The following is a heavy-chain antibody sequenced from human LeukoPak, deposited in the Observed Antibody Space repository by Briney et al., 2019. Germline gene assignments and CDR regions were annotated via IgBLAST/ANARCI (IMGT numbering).Heavy chain of an antibody. CDR1: GGSISSGGYY. D-gene: IGHD2-15*01. V-gene: IGHV4-31*03. Sequence: SETLSLTCTVSGGSISSGGYYWSWIRQHPGKGLEWIGYIYYSGSTYYDPSLKSRVTISVDTSKNQFSLKLSSVTAADTAVYYCARDSDCSGGSCYDYWGQGTLVTVSS. CDR3: ARDSDCSGGSCYDY. CDR2: IYYSGST. J-gene: IGHJ4*02.